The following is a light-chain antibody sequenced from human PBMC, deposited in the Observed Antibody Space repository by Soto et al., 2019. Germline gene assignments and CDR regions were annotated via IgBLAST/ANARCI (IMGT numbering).Light chain of an antibody. Sequence: DIVMTQSPLSLPVTPGEPASISCRSSQSLLHSNGYNYLDWYLQKPGQSPQLLIYLGSNRASGVPDRFSGSGSGTDFTLKLSRVEAEDVGVYYCMQALQTPLTFGGGPKVEIK. CDR2: LGS. CDR1: QSLLHSNGYNY. V-gene: IGKV2-28*01. CDR3: MQALQTPLT. J-gene: IGKJ4*01.